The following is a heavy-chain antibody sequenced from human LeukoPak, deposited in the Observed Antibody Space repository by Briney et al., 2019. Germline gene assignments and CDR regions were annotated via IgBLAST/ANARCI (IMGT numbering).Heavy chain of an antibody. CDR2: IYCSGST. J-gene: IGHJ5*02. V-gene: IGHV4-59*01. CDR3: ARDLDGYCSSTSCSGWFDP. Sequence: SETLSLTCTVSGGSISSYYWSWIRQPPGKGLEWIGYIYCSGSTNYNPSLKSRVTISVDTSKNQFSLKLSSVTAADTAVYYCARDLDGYCSSTSCSGWFDPWGQGTLVTVSP. D-gene: IGHD2-2*03. CDR1: GGSISSYY.